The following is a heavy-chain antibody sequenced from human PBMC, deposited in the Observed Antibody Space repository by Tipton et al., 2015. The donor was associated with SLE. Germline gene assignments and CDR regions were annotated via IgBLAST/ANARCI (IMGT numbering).Heavy chain of an antibody. V-gene: IGHV4-59*01. Sequence: TLSLTCTVSGDSIGTYYWNWIRQSPGKGLEWIGNVYYVGSTNYNPSLKGRVTISVATSRNQFSLKLRSVTAADTAVYYCAKDYNHDNADYNWGQGTLVIVSS. CDR1: GDSIGTYY. CDR2: VYYVGST. D-gene: IGHD4-17*01. CDR3: AKDYNHDNADYN. J-gene: IGHJ4*02.